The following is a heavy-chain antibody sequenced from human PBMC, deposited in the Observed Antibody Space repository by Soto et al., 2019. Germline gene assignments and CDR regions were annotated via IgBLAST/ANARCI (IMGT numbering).Heavy chain of an antibody. D-gene: IGHD2-15*01. CDR2: ISAYNGNT. V-gene: IGHV1-18*01. J-gene: IGHJ4*02. CDR1: GYTFTSYG. CDR3: ARDGYCSGGSCYLIR. Sequence: ASVKVACKASGYTFTSYGISWVRQAPGQGLEWMGWISAYNGNTNYAQKLQGRVTMTTDTSTSTAYMELRSLRSDDTAVYYCARDGYCSGGSCYLIRWGQGTLVTVSS.